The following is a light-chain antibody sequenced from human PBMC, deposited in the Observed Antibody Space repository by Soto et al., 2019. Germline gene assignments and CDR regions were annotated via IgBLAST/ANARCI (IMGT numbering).Light chain of an antibody. Sequence: EIVLTQSPGTLSLSPGERSTLSCRASQSVSSTYLGWYHQKPGQAPRLLIYGASGRATGIPDRFSGSGSGTDFTLTISRLEPEDFAVYYCQQYGSSPWTFGQGTKVDI. CDR1: QSVSSTY. V-gene: IGKV3-20*01. CDR3: QQYGSSPWT. CDR2: GAS. J-gene: IGKJ1*01.